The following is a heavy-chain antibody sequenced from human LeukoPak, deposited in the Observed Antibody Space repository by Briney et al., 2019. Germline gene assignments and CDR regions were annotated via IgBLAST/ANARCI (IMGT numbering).Heavy chain of an antibody. CDR3: AKDAPGHYDVDYFDY. J-gene: IGHJ4*02. Sequence: GGSLRLSCAASGFSFSNCAMSWVRQAPGMGLEWVSGISASSDFTYYADSVKGRFTITRDNSKSTVYLQMNSLSVEDTAVYYCAKDAPGHYDVDYFDYWGQGTLVTVSS. V-gene: IGHV3-23*01. D-gene: IGHD3-10*02. CDR1: GFSFSNCA. CDR2: ISASSDFT.